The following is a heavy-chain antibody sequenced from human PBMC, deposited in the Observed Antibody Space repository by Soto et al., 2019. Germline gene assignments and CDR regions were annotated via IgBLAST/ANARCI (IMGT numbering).Heavy chain of an antibody. CDR3: AKNSGWFNT. D-gene: IGHD3-10*01. Sequence: QLLQSGGGLVQPGGSLTLSCAASGFTFGSTDMSWVRQAPGKGLEWVSTIDGSGGTTYYADSVKGRFTISRDNSRNTRYLQMNSLRADDTALYFCAKNSGWFNTWGQGALVTVSS. CDR1: GFTFGSTD. V-gene: IGHV3-23*01. J-gene: IGHJ5*02. CDR2: IDGSGGTT.